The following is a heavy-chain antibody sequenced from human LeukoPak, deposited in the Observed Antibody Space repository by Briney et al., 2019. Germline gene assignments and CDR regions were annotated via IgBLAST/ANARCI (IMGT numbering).Heavy chain of an antibody. CDR1: GFAFSTYW. D-gene: IGHD6-19*01. J-gene: IGHJ5*02. CDR3: TRGAYSSGPFDP. CDR2: LSPDGSSS. V-gene: IGHV3-74*01. Sequence: GGSLRLSCAASGFAFSTYWMHWVRQAPGKGLVWVSRLSPDGSSSVSADSVKGRFTVSRDNAKNTLYLQMNSLRAEDTAVYYCTRGAYSSGPFDPWGQGTLVTVSS.